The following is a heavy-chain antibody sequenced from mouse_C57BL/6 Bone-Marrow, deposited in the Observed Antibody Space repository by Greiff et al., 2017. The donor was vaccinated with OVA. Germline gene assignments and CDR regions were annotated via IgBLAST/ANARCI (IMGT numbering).Heavy chain of an antibody. CDR1: GYTFTSYW. J-gene: IGHJ1*03. CDR3: TRRYYGSSRWYFDV. CDR2: IYPGNSDT. V-gene: IGHV1-5*01. D-gene: IGHD1-1*01. Sequence: EVQLQQSGTVLARPGASVKMSCKTSGYTFTSYWMHWVKQRPGQGLEWIGAIYPGNSDTSYNQKFKGKAKLTAVTSASTAYMELSSLTNEDSAVYYFTRRYYGSSRWYFDVWGTGTTVTVSS.